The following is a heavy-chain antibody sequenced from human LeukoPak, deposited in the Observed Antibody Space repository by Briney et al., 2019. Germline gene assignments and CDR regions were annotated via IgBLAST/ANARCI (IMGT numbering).Heavy chain of an antibody. J-gene: IGHJ4*02. CDR1: GFTFNMYW. Sequence: GGSLRLSCAGSGFTFNMYWMTWIRQAPGKGLEWVANIRQDGGEKYYVDSVRGRFTISRDNAKNSLYLQMNSLRAEDTAVYYCATWVFLGESGYYDYWGQGTLVTVSS. D-gene: IGHD3-10*01. V-gene: IGHV3-7*05. CDR3: ATWVFLGESGYYDY. CDR2: IRQDGGEK.